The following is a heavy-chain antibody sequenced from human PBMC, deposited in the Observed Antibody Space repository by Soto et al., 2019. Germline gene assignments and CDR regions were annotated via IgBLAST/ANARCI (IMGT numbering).Heavy chain of an antibody. Sequence: ASVKVSCKVSGYTLTELSMHWVRQAPGKGLEWMGGFDPEDGETIYAQKFQGRVTMTEDTSTDTAYMELSSLRSEDTAVYYCATSSAVYGGNSFDYWGQGTLVTVSS. CDR2: FDPEDGET. CDR1: GYTLTELS. CDR3: ATSSAVYGGNSFDY. J-gene: IGHJ4*02. V-gene: IGHV1-24*01. D-gene: IGHD4-17*01.